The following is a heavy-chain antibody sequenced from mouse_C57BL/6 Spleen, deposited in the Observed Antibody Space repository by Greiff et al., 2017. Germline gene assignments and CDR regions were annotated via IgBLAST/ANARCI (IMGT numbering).Heavy chain of an antibody. CDR1: GFSLTSYG. V-gene: IGHV2-2*01. CDR2: IWSGGST. D-gene: IGHD2-4*01. Sequence: VQLKESGPGLVQPSQSLSITCTVYGFSLTSYGVHWVRQSPGKGLEWLGVIWSGGSTDYNAAFISRLIISMDNSKSQVFFKMNSLQADDTAIYYCARNPVMITGGTGFDYWGQGTTLTVSS. CDR3: ARNPVMITGGTGFDY. J-gene: IGHJ2*01.